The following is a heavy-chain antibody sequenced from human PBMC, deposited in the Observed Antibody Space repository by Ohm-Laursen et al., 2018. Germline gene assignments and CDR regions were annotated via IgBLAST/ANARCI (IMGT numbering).Heavy chain of an antibody. J-gene: IGHJ6*02. CDR2: IYSSGSN. D-gene: IGHD2-15*01. Sequence: PSDTLSLTWNVSGGSINNYYWSWIRQPPGKGLEWIGYIYSSGSNNCNPSLESRVTISVDTSKNQFSLELSSVTAADTAVYYCARHRAGYCSGGNCYSYYYYGLDVWGQGTTVTVSS. CDR1: GGSINNYY. V-gene: IGHV4-59*08. CDR3: ARHRAGYCSGGNCYSYYYYGLDV.